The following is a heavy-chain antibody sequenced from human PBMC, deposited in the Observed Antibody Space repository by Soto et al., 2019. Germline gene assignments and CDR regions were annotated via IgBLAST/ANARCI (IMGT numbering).Heavy chain of an antibody. CDR2: ISGHNGNT. CDR3: ARDLYPLAYYFDY. J-gene: IGHJ4*02. Sequence: QVQLVQSGAEVKKPGASVKVSCKASGYTFTNHGISWVRQAPGQGLEWLGWISGHNGNTKYAQRLQGRVTMTTDTSTSTAYMELRSLKSDDTDVYYCARDLYPLAYYFDYWGQGTLVTVS. CDR1: GYTFTNHG. V-gene: IGHV1-18*01.